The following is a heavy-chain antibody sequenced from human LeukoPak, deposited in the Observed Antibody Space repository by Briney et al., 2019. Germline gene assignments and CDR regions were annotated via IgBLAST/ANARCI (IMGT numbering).Heavy chain of an antibody. CDR3: ARTVRYPLSLDY. Sequence: PSETLSLTCTVSGGSISSSSYYWGWIRQPPGKGLEWIGSIYYSGSTYYNPSLKSRVTISVDTSKNQFSLKLSSVTAADTAVYYCARTVRYPLSLDYWGQGTLVTVSS. V-gene: IGHV4-39*07. D-gene: IGHD2-2*01. J-gene: IGHJ4*02. CDR1: GGSISSSSYY. CDR2: IYYSGST.